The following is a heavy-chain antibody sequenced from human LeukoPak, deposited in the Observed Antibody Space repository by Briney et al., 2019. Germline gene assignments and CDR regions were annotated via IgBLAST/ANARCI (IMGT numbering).Heavy chain of an antibody. CDR2: INSDGGTT. D-gene: IGHD6-19*01. CDR3: AKDPVAGTPDYYYYYMDV. J-gene: IGHJ6*03. Sequence: GGSLRLSCGASGFTFGTYWMHWVRQAPGKGLVWVSGINSDGGTTTYADSVKGRFTISRDNAKNTLYLQMNSLRAEDTAVYYCAKDPVAGTPDYYYYYMDVWGKGTTVTISS. CDR1: GFTFGTYW. V-gene: IGHV3-74*01.